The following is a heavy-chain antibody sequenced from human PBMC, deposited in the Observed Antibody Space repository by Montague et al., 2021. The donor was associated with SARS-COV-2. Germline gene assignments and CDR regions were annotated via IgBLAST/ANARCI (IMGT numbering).Heavy chain of an antibody. CDR2: IDWDDNK. CDR3: ARSLYDILTGYYLPFDY. D-gene: IGHD3-9*01. CDR1: GFSLSTSGMC. V-gene: IGHV2-70*20. Sequence: PALVKPTQTLTLTCTFSGFSLSTSGMCVSWVRQPPGKALEWLALIDWDDNKFYNTSLKTRPTISKDTSKNQVVLTMTNVDPVDTATYYCARSLYDILTGYYLPFDYWGQGTLVTVSS. J-gene: IGHJ4*02.